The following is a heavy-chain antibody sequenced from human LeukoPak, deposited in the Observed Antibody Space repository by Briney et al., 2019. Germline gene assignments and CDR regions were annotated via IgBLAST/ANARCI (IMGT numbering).Heavy chain of an antibody. CDR1: GGSISSGDYY. J-gene: IGHJ4*02. CDR2: IYYSGST. CDR3: ARGVEMATINSDY. V-gene: IGHV4-30-4*01. D-gene: IGHD5-24*01. Sequence: PSQTLSLTFTVSGGSISSGDYYWSWIRQPPGKGLEWIGYIYYSGSTYYNPSLKSRVTISVDTSKNQFSLKLSSVTAADTAVYYCARGVEMATINSDYWGQGTLVTVSS.